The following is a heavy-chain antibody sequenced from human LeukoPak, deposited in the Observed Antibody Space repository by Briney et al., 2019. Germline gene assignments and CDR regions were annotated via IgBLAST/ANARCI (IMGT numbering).Heavy chain of an antibody. CDR3: ARVPIPALGYFDS. CDR1: GFSLSNARMG. V-gene: IGHV2-26*01. CDR2: IFSNDEK. Sequence: SGPTLVNPTETLTLTCTVSGFSLSNARMGVSWIRQPPGKALEWLAHIFSNDEKSYSTSLKRRLTISKDTSKSQVVLTMTNMDPVDAATYYCARVPIPALGYFDSWGQGTLVTVSS. J-gene: IGHJ4*02. D-gene: IGHD2-2*01.